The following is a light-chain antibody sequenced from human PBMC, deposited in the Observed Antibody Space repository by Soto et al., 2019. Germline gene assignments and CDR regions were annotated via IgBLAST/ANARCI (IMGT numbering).Light chain of an antibody. CDR1: QSVSNNY. V-gene: IGKV3-20*01. CDR2: GAS. J-gene: IGKJ5*01. Sequence: EIVLTQSPGTLSLSPGERATLSCMASQSVSNNYLAWYQQKPGQAPRLLIYGASDRATGIPDRFSGSGSGTDFTLTISRLEPEDFATYYCQQANSFPITFGQGTRLENK. CDR3: QQANSFPIT.